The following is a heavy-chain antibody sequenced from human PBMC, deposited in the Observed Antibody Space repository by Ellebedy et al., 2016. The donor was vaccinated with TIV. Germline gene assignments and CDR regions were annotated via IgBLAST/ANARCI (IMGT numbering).Heavy chain of an antibody. CDR3: ARALRVGIAAAGTSSWFDP. D-gene: IGHD6-13*01. J-gene: IGHJ5*02. CDR2: ISAHNGNT. V-gene: IGHV1-18*01. CDR1: GYTFTSYG. Sequence: AASVKVSCKASGYTFTSYGISWVRQAPGQGLEWMGWISAHNGNTNYAQKLQGRVTMTTDTSTSTAYMELRSLRSDDTAVYYCARALRVGIAAAGTSSWFDPWGQGTLVTVSS.